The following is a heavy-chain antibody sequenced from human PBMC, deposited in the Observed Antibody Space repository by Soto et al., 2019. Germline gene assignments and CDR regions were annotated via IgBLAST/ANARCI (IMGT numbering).Heavy chain of an antibody. D-gene: IGHD3-22*01. CDR1: GGSISSSSYY. CDR3: ASGLYYYDSSGYDSFDY. V-gene: IGHV4-39*01. Sequence: SETLSLTCTVSGGSISSSSYYWGWIRPPPGKGLEWVGSIYYSGSTYYNPSLKSRVTISVATSKNQFSLKLGSVTAADTAVYYCASGLYYYDSSGYDSFDYWGQGTLVTVPQ. J-gene: IGHJ4*02. CDR2: IYYSGST.